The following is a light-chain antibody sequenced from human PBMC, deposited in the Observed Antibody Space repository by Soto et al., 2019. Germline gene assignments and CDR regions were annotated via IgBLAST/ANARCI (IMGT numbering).Light chain of an antibody. CDR2: DAS. CDR3: QQYGSSPLT. CDR1: YTIDNNY. J-gene: IGKJ4*01. Sequence: EIVLTQSPGTLSLSPGERATLSCWASYTIDNNYLAWYQQKPGQAPRLFIYDASSRAPGVPDRFSGSGSGTDFTLTISRLEPEDCAVYYCQQYGSSPLTFGGGTKVEI. V-gene: IGKV3-20*01.